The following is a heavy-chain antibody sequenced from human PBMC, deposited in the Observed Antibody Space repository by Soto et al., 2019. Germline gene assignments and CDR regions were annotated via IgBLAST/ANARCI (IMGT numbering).Heavy chain of an antibody. V-gene: IGHV5-51*01. CDR2: IYPGDSDT. CDR1: GYIFTNYW. J-gene: IGHJ4*01. D-gene: IGHD2-21*01. CDR3: ARLANIFDFDN. Sequence: GESLKISRQGSGYIFTNYWNGWVRQMPGKGLEWMGIIYPGDSDTRYSPSFQGQVTISADKSISTAYLQWSSLKASDTAMYYWARLANIFDFDNWGHGTLVTVSS.